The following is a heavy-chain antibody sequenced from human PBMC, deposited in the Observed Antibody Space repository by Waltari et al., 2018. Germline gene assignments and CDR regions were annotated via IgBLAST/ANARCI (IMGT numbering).Heavy chain of an antibody. CDR1: GGSISRSSYY. D-gene: IGHD4-17*01. Sequence: QLQLQESGPGLVKPSETLSPTCTVSGGSISRSSYYCGWIRQPPGKGLDWIGSIYYSGSSYYNPSLKSRVTIYVDTSKNQFSLKLSSVTAADTAVYYCASIIDYGAYFDYWGQGALVTVSS. CDR2: IYYSGSS. CDR3: ASIIDYGAYFDY. J-gene: IGHJ4*02. V-gene: IGHV4-39*01.